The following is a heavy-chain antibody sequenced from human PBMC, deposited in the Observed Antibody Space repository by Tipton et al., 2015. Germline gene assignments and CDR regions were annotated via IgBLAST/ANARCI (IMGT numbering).Heavy chain of an antibody. V-gene: IGHV3-21*01. CDR3: ARDPHRLSPYYFDY. J-gene: IGHJ4*02. CDR2: ISSSSSYI. CDR1: GFTFSSYS. Sequence: GSLRLSCAASGFTFSSYSMNWVRQAPGKGLEWVSSISSSSSYIYYADSVKGRFTISRDNAKNSLFLQLNSLRDEDTAVYFCARDPHRLSPYYFDYWGQGSLVTVSS.